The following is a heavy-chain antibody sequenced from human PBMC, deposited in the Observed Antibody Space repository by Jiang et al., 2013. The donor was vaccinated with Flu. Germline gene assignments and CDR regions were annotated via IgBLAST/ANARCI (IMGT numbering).Heavy chain of an antibody. CDR1: SVSSNSAA. CDR3: ARGHGSIAAAGSYYYYYGMDV. D-gene: IGHD6-13*01. V-gene: IGHV6-1*01. J-gene: IGHJ6*02. CDR2: TYYRSKWYN. Sequence: SVSSNSAAWNWIRQSPSRGLEWLGRTYYRSKWYNDYAVSVKSRITINPDTSKNQFSLQLNSVTPEDTAVYYCARGHGSIAAAGSYYYYYGMDVWGQGTTVTVSS.